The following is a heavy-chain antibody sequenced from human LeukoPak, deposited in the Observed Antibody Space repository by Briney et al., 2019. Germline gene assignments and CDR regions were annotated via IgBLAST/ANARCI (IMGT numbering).Heavy chain of an antibody. D-gene: IGHD6-13*01. J-gene: IGHJ4*02. CDR3: AKEEGYRRNLDY. CDR1: GFTFSSYG. V-gene: IGHV3-30*02. CDR2: IRYDGSNK. Sequence: GGSLRLSCAASGFTFSSYGMHWVRQAPGKGLEWVAFIRYDGSNKYYADSVKGRFTISRDNSKNTLYLQMNSLRAEDTAVYYCAKEEGYRRNLDYWGQGTLVTVSS.